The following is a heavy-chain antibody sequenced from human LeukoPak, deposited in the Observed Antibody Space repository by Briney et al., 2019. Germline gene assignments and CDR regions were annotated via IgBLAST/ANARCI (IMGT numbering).Heavy chain of an antibody. CDR1: GYTFSNYD. J-gene: IGHJ4*02. CDR2: MNPNSGDT. V-gene: IGHV1-8*01. Sequence: GASVKVACKASGYTFSNYDINWVRQAAGQGLEWMGWMNPNSGDTDYVQKFRGGVTMTRNTATNTAYMELNSLRSDDTAVYYCARSGFGGNVYFDYWGQGALVTVSS. D-gene: IGHD1-26*01. CDR3: ARSGFGGNVYFDY.